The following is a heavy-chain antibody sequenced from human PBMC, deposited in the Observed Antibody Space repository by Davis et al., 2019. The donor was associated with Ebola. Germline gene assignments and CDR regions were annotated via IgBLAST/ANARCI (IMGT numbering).Heavy chain of an antibody. CDR1: GGSFSGYY. CDR2: ISHSGST. CDR3: ARVVFVAGATPTWYFDL. J-gene: IGHJ2*01. V-gene: IGHV4-34*01. Sequence: MPGGSLRLSCAVYGGSFSGYYWNWIRQPPGKGLEWIGEISHSGSTNYNPSLKSRVTISVDTSKNQFSLRLSSVTAADTAVYYCARVVFVAGATPTWYFDLWGRGTLVTVSP. D-gene: IGHD2-15*01.